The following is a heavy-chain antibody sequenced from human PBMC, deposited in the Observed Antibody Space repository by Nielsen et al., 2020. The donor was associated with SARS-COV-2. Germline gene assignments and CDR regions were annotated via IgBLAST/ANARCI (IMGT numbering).Heavy chain of an antibody. CDR1: GFTFSSYW. CDR2: IKQDGSEK. Sequence: GESLKISCAASGFTFSSYWMSWVRQAPGKGLEWVANIKQDGSEKYYVDSVKGRFTISRDNAKNSLYLQMNSLRAEDTAVYYCAKESYHGFGYFQHWGQGTLVTVSS. D-gene: IGHD1-26*01. J-gene: IGHJ1*01. V-gene: IGHV3-7*01. CDR3: AKESYHGFGYFQH.